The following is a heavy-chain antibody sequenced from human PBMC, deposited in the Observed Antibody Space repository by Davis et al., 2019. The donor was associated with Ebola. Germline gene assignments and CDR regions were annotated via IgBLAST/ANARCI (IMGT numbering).Heavy chain of an antibody. CDR2: INDSGST. Sequence: ESLKISCAVSGGSIISTKWWSWVRQSPGQGLEWIGEINDSGSTNYSPSLKSRVTRSVDKSANQFSLKLTSVTAADTAVYYCARGDWVRTGNYFYHDIDVWGQGTTVTVSS. J-gene: IGHJ6*02. CDR3: ARGDWVRTGNYFYHDIDV. D-gene: IGHD5-12*01. V-gene: IGHV4-4*02. CDR1: GGSIISTKW.